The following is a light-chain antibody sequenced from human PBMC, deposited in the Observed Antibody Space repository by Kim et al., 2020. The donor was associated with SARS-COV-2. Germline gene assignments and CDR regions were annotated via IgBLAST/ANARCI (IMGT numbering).Light chain of an antibody. J-gene: IGLJ3*02. CDR3: QSYDSSLNWV. V-gene: IGLV1-40*01. Sequence: GRRVTIPCTGSSTNIGGDYEVRWYQQLPGTAPILIIYGNSNRPSGVPDRFSGSKSGTSASLAITGLQAEDEADYYCQSYDSSLNWVFGGGTQLTVL. CDR2: GNS. CDR1: STNIGGDYE.